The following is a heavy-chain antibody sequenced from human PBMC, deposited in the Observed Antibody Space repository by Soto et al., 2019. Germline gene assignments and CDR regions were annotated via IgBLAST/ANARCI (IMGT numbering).Heavy chain of an antibody. CDR2: ITGTGADT. CDR1: GFTFSNYA. J-gene: IGHJ4*02. D-gene: IGHD2-2*01. Sequence: EVQLLESGGGLVQPGGSLRLSCAASGFTFSNYAMSWVRQAPGKGLEWFSAITGTGADTYHADSVKARFTISRDNSKITLFLHMNSLRAEDTAIYYCAQVSSTSRPYYFDYWGRGTLVTVSS. CDR3: AQVSSTSRPYYFDY. V-gene: IGHV3-23*01.